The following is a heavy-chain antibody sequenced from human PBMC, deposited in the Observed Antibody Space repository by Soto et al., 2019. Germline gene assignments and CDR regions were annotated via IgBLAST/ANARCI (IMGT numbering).Heavy chain of an antibody. Sequence: GGSLRLSCAASGFNVKDNYMSWVRQAPGKGLEWVSVIYGGGSTYYADSVKGRFTISRDNSKNTLYLQMNSLGAEDTAVYYCARYYYGSGSSDRWGQGT. CDR3: ARYYYGSGSSDR. V-gene: IGHV3-66*01. CDR1: GFNVKDNY. J-gene: IGHJ5*02. CDR2: IYGGGST. D-gene: IGHD3-10*01.